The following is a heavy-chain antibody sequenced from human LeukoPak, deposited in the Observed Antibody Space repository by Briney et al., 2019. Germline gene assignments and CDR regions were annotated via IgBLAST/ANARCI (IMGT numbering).Heavy chain of an antibody. J-gene: IGHJ4*02. V-gene: IGHV4-34*01. CDR2: INHSGST. CDR1: GGSFSGYY. CDR3: ARRGYRPKTYFDY. D-gene: IGHD5-18*01. Sequence: PSETLSLTCAVYGGSFSGYYWSWIRQPPGKGLEWVGEINHSGSTNYNPSLKSRVTISVDTSKNQFSLKLSSVTAADTAVYYCARRGYRPKTYFDYWGQGTLVTVSS.